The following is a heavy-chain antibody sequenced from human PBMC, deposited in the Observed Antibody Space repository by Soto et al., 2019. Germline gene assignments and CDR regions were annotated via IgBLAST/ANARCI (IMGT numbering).Heavy chain of an antibody. J-gene: IGHJ4*02. CDR1: GGSLSSGGYS. CDR2: IYHSGST. CDR3: ARADYDSSGYYYPYYFDY. V-gene: IGHV4-30-2*01. Sequence: LSLTCAVSGGSLSSGGYSWSWIRQPPGKGLEWIGYIYHSGSTYYNPSLKSRVTISVDRSKNQFSLKLSSVTAADTAVYYCARADYDSSGYYYPYYFDYWGQGTLVTVSS. D-gene: IGHD3-22*01.